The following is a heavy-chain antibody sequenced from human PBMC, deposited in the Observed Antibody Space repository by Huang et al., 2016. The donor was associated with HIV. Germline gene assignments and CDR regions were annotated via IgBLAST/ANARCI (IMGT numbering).Heavy chain of an antibody. CDR2: ISYDGSYQ. CDR3: AKDREDSAYQLDY. Sequence: QVQLVESGGGVVQPGRSLRLSCAASGFTFSNYGVHWVRQAPGKGLEWVAAISYDGSYQYYSDSVKGRVTISRDDSQNTLYLQMSSLRAEDTAVYFCAKDREDSAYQLDYWGQGTRVTVSS. CDR1: GFTFSNYG. D-gene: IGHD5-12*01. J-gene: IGHJ4*02. V-gene: IGHV3-30*18.